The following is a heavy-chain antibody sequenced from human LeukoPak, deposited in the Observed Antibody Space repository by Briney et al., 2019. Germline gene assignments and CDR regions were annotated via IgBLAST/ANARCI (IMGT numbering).Heavy chain of an antibody. D-gene: IGHD3-10*02. CDR1: GFTFSSYH. V-gene: IGHV3-48*03. J-gene: IGHJ6*04. Sequence: GGSLRLSCEVSGFTFSSYHMNWVRQAPGKGLEWVSSIGSSGSTIYYADSVKGRFTISRDNAKNSLYLQMNSLRAEDTAVYYCAELGITMIGGVWGKGTTVTISS. CDR2: IGSSGSTI. CDR3: AELGITMIGGV.